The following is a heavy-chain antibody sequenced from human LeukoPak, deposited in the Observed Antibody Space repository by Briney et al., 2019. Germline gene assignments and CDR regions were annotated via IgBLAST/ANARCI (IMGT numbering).Heavy chain of an antibody. Sequence: ASVKVSCKASGYTFTSYGISWVRQAPGQGLEWMGWISAYNGDTNYAQKRQGRVTMTTDTSTTTVYMELRSLRSDDTAMYFCARATAGDVDYWGQGTLVTVSS. D-gene: IGHD3-16*01. J-gene: IGHJ4*02. V-gene: IGHV1-18*04. CDR3: ARATAGDVDY. CDR1: GYTFTSYG. CDR2: ISAYNGDT.